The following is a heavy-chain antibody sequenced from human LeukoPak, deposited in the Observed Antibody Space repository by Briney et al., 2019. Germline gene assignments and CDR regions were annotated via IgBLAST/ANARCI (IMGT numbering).Heavy chain of an antibody. D-gene: IGHD3-22*01. CDR1: GFMFSNFW. CDR3: AREEDYYDSSGYYKGTGFDP. V-gene: IGHV3-7*01. CDR2: INKDGSGK. Sequence: GGSLRLSCEGSGFMFSNFWMNWVRQSPGKGLEWVANINKDGSGKYYLESVKGRFTISRDNAKNSLYLQMNSLRAEDTAVYYCAREEDYYDSSGYYKGTGFDPWGQGTLVTVSS. J-gene: IGHJ5*02.